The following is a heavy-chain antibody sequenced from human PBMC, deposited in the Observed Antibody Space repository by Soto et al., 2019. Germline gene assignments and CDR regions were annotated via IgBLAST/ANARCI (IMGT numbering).Heavy chain of an antibody. V-gene: IGHV3-30*19. CDR3: SRWGTTGGLDV. Sequence: QVQLVESGGGVVHPGTSLRLSCVGSGFTFRSYVIHWVRQAPGKGLEWVALTSDDGSNKYYDDSVKGRFTISRDNSRNTVDLQMDSLRLEDTALYYCSRWGTTGGLDVWGQGTLVSVSS. J-gene: IGHJ4*02. CDR1: GFTFRSYV. CDR2: TSDDGSNK. D-gene: IGHD3-16*01.